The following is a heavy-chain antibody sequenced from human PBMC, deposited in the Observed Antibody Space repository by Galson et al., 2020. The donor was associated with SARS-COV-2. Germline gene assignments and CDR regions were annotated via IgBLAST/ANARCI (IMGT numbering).Heavy chain of an antibody. Sequence: SQTLSLTCAISGDSVSSNSAAWNWIRQSPSRGLEWLGRTYYRSKWYNDYAVSVKSRITINPDTSKNQFSLQLNSVTPEDTAVYYCARDRLSTGIAVAGTDRNWFDPWGQGTLVTVSS. V-gene: IGHV6-1*01. J-gene: IGHJ5*02. D-gene: IGHD6-19*01. CDR1: GDSVSSNSAA. CDR2: TYYRSKWYN. CDR3: ARDRLSTGIAVAGTDRNWFDP.